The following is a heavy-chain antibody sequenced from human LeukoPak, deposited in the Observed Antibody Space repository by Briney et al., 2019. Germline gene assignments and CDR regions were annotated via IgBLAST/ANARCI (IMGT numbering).Heavy chain of an antibody. D-gene: IGHD3-9*01. CDR2: IYPGDSDT. CDR1: GYSFTSYW. CDR3: ARLAGGDYDILTGYYNGGWFDP. V-gene: IGHV5-51*01. J-gene: IGHJ5*02. Sequence: GESLKISCKGSGYSFTSYWIGWVRQMPGKGLEWMGIIYPGDSDTRYSPSFQGHVTISADKSISTAYLQWSSLKASDTAMYYCARLAGGDYDILTGYYNGGWFDPWGQGTLVTVSS.